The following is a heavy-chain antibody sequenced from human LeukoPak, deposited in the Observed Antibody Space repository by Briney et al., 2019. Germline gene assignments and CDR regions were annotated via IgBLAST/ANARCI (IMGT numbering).Heavy chain of an antibody. Sequence: PGRSLRLSCAASGFTFSSYGMHWVRQAPGKGLEWVAVIWHDGSKTYYADSVKGRFLLSRDNSLNTLYLQMNGLRAEDTAVYYCARDSDYGDGFDYWGQGTLVTVSS. V-gene: IGHV3-33*01. CDR2: IWHDGSKT. J-gene: IGHJ4*02. CDR3: ARDSDYGDGFDY. CDR1: GFTFSSYG. D-gene: IGHD4-17*01.